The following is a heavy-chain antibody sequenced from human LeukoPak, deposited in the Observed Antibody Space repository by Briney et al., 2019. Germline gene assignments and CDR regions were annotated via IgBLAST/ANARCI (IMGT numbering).Heavy chain of an antibody. CDR1: GFTFSSYV. CDR3: ARWNYYFDY. D-gene: IGHD1-7*01. CDR2: SRTSGDT. V-gene: IGHV3-23*01. Sequence: GGSLRLSCAASGFTFSSYVMTWVRQAPGKGLEWVSSSRTSGDTYYADSVKGRFTISRDNSKNTLYLQMNSLRAEDTAVYYCARWNYYFDYWGQGTLVTVSS. J-gene: IGHJ4*02.